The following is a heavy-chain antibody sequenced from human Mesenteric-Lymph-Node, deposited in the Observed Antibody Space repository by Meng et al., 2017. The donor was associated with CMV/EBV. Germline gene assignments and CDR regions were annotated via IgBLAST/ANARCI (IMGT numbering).Heavy chain of an antibody. V-gene: IGHV1-3*01. J-gene: IGHJ5*02. CDR1: TSYD. CDR3: ARDHLDYDFWSGYYTTKFDP. Sequence: TSYDMQWVHHAPGQRLKWMGLINAGNGNTKYSQKFQGRVTITRDTSASTAYMELSSLRSEDTAVYHCARDHLDYDFWSGYYTTKFDPWGQGTLVTVSS. D-gene: IGHD3-3*01. CDR2: INAGNGNT.